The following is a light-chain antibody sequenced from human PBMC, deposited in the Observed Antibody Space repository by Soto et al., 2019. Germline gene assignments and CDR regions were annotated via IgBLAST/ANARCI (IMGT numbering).Light chain of an antibody. Sequence: DIQMTQSPSTLSESVRDRVTITCRASQTISSWLAWYQQKPGKAPKFLIYKASTLKSGVPSRVSGSGAGTEFTLTISSLQPDDFETYYCQHYNSYSEAFGQGTKVDIK. CDR1: QTISSW. CDR2: KAS. CDR3: QHYNSYSEA. J-gene: IGKJ1*01. V-gene: IGKV1-5*03.